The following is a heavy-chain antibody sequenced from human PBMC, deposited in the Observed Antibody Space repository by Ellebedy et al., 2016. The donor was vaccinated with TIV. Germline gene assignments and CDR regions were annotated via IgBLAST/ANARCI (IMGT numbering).Heavy chain of an antibody. D-gene: IGHD3-10*01. J-gene: IGHJ4*02. V-gene: IGHV3-30*01. CDR2: VSYDGSYS. CDR3: ARSPMVRGVNFDY. Sequence: GESLKISCAASGFTFNSYALHWLRQGPGKGLEWGAVVSYDGSYSYIADSEKGRVTISRDNSKNTVHLLLDNLRPEDTAVYYCARSPMVRGVNFDYWGQGTLVTVSS. CDR1: GFTFNSYA.